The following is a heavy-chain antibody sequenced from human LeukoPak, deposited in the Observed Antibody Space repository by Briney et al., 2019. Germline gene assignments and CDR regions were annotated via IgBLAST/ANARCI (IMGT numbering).Heavy chain of an antibody. J-gene: IGHJ6*02. CDR1: GYTFSSFT. Sequence: GGSLRLSCAASGYTFSSFTLSWVRQAPGKGLEWVSAISGSGGSTYYADSVKGRFTISRDNSKNTLYLQMNSLRAEDTAVYYCAKDSLNYGMDVWGQGTTVTVSS. V-gene: IGHV3-23*01. CDR3: AKDSLNYGMDV. CDR2: ISGSGGST.